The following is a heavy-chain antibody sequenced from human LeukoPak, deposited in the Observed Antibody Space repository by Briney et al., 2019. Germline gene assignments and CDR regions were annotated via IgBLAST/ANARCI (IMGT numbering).Heavy chain of an antibody. D-gene: IGHD6-6*01. J-gene: IGHJ6*03. CDR3: ARDGGEKSSSIALYYYYYYYMDV. Sequence: ASVKVSCKASGYTFTSYYMHWVRQAPGQGLEWMGIINPGGGSTSYAQKFQGRVTMTRDTSTSTVYMELSSLRSEDTAVYYCARDGGEKSSSIALYYYYYYYMDVWGKGTTVTVSS. CDR2: INPGGGST. CDR1: GYTFTSYY. V-gene: IGHV1-46*01.